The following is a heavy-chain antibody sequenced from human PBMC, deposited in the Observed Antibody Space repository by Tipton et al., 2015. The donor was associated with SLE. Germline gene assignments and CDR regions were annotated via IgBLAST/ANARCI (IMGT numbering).Heavy chain of an antibody. CDR3: AKSQVEAAGTVLDYYYGMDV. J-gene: IGHJ6*02. V-gene: IGHV3-30*02. CDR2: IRYDGNNK. CDR1: GFTFSSYG. Sequence: SLRLSCAASGFTFSSYGMHWVRQAPGKGLEWVTFIRYDGNNKYYADSVKGRFTISRDNSKNTLYVQMNSLRAEDTAVYYCAKSQVEAAGTVLDYYYGMDVWGQGTTVTVSS. D-gene: IGHD6-13*01.